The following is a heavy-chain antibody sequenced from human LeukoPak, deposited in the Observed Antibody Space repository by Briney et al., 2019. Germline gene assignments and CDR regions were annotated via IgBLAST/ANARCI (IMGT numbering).Heavy chain of an antibody. CDR2: ISYSGST. CDR1: GGSISTYY. Sequence: SETLSLTCTVSGGSISTYYWTWIRQPPGKGLEWIGYISYSGSTNDNPSLKSRVTFSVDTSKSQFSLKLSSVTAADSAYYYCAGAQLRVVVDYGMDVWGQGTTVTVSS. V-gene: IGHV4-59*01. J-gene: IGHJ6*02. CDR3: AGAQLRVVVDYGMDV. D-gene: IGHD2-2*01.